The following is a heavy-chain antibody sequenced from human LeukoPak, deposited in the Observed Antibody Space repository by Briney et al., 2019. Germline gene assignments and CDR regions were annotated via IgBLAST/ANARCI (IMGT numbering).Heavy chain of an antibody. CDR1: GFTFSSYG. J-gene: IGHJ4*02. CDR2: IRYDGSNK. V-gene: IGHV3-30*02. D-gene: IGHD2-2*02. CDR3: AKDRDIVVVPAAISPFDY. Sequence: PGGSLRLSCAASGFTFSSYGMHWVRQAPGKGLEWVAFIRYDGSNKYYADSVKGRFTISRDNSKNTLYLQMNSPRTEDTAVYYCAKDRDIVVVPAAISPFDYWGQGTLVTVSS.